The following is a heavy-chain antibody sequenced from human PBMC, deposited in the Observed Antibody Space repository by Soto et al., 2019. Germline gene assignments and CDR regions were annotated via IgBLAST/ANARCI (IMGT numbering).Heavy chain of an antibody. J-gene: IGHJ5*02. CDR1: GGSISSSSYY. V-gene: IGHV4-39*01. CDR2: IYYSGST. D-gene: IGHD6-13*01. CDR3: ARAVMLVGLWFDP. Sequence: SETLSLPCTVSGGSISSSSYYWGWIRQPPGKGLEWIGSIYYSGSTYYNPSLKSRVTISVDTSKNQFSLKLSSVTAADTVVYYCARAVMLVGLWFDPWGQGTLVTGLL.